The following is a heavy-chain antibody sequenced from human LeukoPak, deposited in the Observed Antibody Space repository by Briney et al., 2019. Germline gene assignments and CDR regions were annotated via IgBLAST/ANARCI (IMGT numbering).Heavy chain of an antibody. CDR3: ATTPKSYYYDSSGYYYDDLDY. D-gene: IGHD3-22*01. Sequence: GGALRLSCAASGFTFSSYSMNWVRQALGKGLEWVSSLSSSSTYIYYADSVKGRFTISRDNAKNSLYLQMNSLRAEDTAVYYCATTPKSYYYDSSGYYYDDLDYWGQGTLVTVSS. J-gene: IGHJ4*02. CDR2: LSSSSTYI. V-gene: IGHV3-21*01. CDR1: GFTFSSYS.